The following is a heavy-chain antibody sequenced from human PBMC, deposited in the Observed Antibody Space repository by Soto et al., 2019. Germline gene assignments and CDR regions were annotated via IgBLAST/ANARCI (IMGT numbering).Heavy chain of an antibody. CDR1: GYTFTDYF. CDR2: INPNSRGT. Sequence: ASVKVSCKASGYTFTDYFIHWVRQAPGQGFEWMGWINPNSRGTNYAQKFQGRVTMTRDTSNSTAYMELRGLTSDDTAVYYCARVTLKAGNWFDPWGQGTLVT. D-gene: IGHD5-18*01. V-gene: IGHV1-2*02. J-gene: IGHJ5*02. CDR3: ARVTLKAGNWFDP.